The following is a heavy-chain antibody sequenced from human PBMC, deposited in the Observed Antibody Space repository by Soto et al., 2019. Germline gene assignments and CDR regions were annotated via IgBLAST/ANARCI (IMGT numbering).Heavy chain of an antibody. Sequence: QVQLVESGGGVVQPGRSLRLSCAASGFTFSSYGMHWVRQAPGKGLEWVAVISYDGSNKYYADSVKGRFTISRDNSKNALYLQRNNLRAEDTTVYYCAKGPAIVLVPAAMNYYYGMDVWGQGTTVTVSS. CDR1: GFTFSSYG. CDR3: AKGPAIVLVPAAMNYYYGMDV. CDR2: ISYDGSNK. D-gene: IGHD2-2*01. J-gene: IGHJ6*02. V-gene: IGHV3-30*18.